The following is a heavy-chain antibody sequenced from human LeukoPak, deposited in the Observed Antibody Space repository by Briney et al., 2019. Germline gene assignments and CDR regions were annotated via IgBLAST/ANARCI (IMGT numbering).Heavy chain of an antibody. Sequence: PGGSLRLSCTASGFTFGDHAMSWVRQAPGKGLEWVGSIRSKAYGGTTEYAASVKGRFTISRDDSESIAYLQMNSLKTEDTAVYYCTRVDSYVWGSYDYWGQGILVTVSS. CDR3: TRVDSYVWGSYDY. J-gene: IGHJ4*02. D-gene: IGHD3-16*01. CDR2: IRSKAYGGTT. CDR1: GFTFGDHA. V-gene: IGHV3-49*04.